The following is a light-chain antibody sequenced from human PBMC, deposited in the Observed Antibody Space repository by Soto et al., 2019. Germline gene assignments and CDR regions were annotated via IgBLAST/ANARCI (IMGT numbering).Light chain of an antibody. CDR3: QLYGSSPPMYT. CDR1: QSVSSSY. V-gene: IGKV3-20*01. CDR2: GAS. Sequence: EIVLTQSPGTLSLSPGERATLSCRASQSVSSSYLAWYQQRPGQAPRLLIYGASRRATGTPDRFSGSGSGTDFTLPVSRLEPEDFAVYYCQLYGSSPPMYTFGQGTKLEIK. J-gene: IGKJ2*01.